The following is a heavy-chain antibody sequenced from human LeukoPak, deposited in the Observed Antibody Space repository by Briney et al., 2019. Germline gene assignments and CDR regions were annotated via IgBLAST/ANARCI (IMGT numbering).Heavy chain of an antibody. CDR3: ARHGTGYSSSSDDWFDP. CDR1: GGSISSSSYY. J-gene: IGHJ5*02. Sequence: NPSETLSLTCTVSGGSISSSSYYWGWIRQPPEKGLEWIGSIYYSGSTYYNPSLKSRVTISVDTSKNQFSLKLSSVTAADTAVYYCARHGTGYSSSSDDWFDPWGQGTLVTVSS. CDR2: IYYSGST. V-gene: IGHV4-39*01. D-gene: IGHD6-6*01.